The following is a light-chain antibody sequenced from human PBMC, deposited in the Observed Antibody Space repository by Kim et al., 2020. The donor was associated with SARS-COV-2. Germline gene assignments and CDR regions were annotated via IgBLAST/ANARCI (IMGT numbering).Light chain of an antibody. CDR1: QSINSN. CDR3: QQYNSWPLT. CDR2: GAA. V-gene: IGKV3-15*01. Sequence: VSPRERATLSCRASQSINSNLAGYQQKPGQAPRLLMYGAATRSSGIPARFSGSWSGTEFTLTIDSLQSEDFAVYYCQQYNSWPLTFGGETKVEI. J-gene: IGKJ4*01.